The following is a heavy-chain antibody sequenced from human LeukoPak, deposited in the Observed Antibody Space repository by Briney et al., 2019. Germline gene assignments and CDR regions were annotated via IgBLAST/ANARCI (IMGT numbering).Heavy chain of an antibody. V-gene: IGHV4-59*01. CDR3: AREPQYYYDSSGYYRDAFDI. CDR2: IYYSGST. D-gene: IGHD3-22*01. J-gene: IGHJ3*02. Sequence: SETLSLTCTVSGGSISSYYWSWIRQPPGKGLEWIGYIYYSGSTNYNPSLRSRVTMSVDTSKNQFSLKLSSVTAADTAMYYCAREPQYYYDSSGYYRDAFDIWGQGTMVTVSS. CDR1: GGSISSYY.